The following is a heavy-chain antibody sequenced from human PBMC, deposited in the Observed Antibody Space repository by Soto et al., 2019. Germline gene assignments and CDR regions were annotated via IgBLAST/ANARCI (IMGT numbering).Heavy chain of an antibody. CDR2: ISYDGSNK. Sequence: ESGGGVVQPGRSLRLSCAASGFTFSSYGMHWVRQAPGKGLEWVAVISYDGSNKYYADSVKGRFTISRDNSKNTLYLQMNSLRAEDTAVYYCAKDLRDGYHKGFFDYWGQGTLVTVSS. CDR1: GFTFSSYG. J-gene: IGHJ4*02. CDR3: AKDLRDGYHKGFFDY. V-gene: IGHV3-30*18. D-gene: IGHD5-12*01.